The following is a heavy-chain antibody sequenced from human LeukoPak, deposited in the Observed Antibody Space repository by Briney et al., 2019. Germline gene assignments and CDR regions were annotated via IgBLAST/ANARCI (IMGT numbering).Heavy chain of an antibody. D-gene: IGHD1-1*01. CDR2: INYSGNT. Sequence: PSETLSLTCAVSGGSISSGVYLWGWIRQPPGKGLEWIGTINYSGNTYYSPSLKSRVTMSVDTSKNQFSLKLSSVTAADTAVYFCARFSPSGTYSDYWGQGSLVTVSS. V-gene: IGHV4-39*01. J-gene: IGHJ4*02. CDR3: ARFSPSGTYSDY. CDR1: GGSISSGVYL.